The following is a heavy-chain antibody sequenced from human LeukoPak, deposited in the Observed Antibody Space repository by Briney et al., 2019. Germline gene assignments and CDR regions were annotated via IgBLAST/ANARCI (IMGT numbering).Heavy chain of an antibody. J-gene: IGHJ3*02. Sequence: GGSLRLSCAASGFTFSSYAMSWVRQAPGKGLEWVSATSGSGGSTYYADSVKGRFTISRDNSKNTLYLQMNSLRAEDTAVYYCAKDPGITIFGVVIEGRFNAFDIWGQGTMVTVSS. D-gene: IGHD3-3*01. V-gene: IGHV3-23*01. CDR3: AKDPGITIFGVVIEGRFNAFDI. CDR1: GFTFSSYA. CDR2: TSGSGGST.